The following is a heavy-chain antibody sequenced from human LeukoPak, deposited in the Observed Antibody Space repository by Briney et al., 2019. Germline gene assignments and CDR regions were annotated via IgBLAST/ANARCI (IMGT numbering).Heavy chain of an antibody. D-gene: IGHD3-9*01. CDR1: GYTFTSYA. CDR2: INTNTGNP. CDR3: ARTSDSGRYFDWFPYYYYYYMDV. Sequence: ASVKVSCKASGYTFTSYAMNWVRQAPGQGLEWMGWINTNTGNPTYAQGFTGRFVFSLDTSVSTAYLQISSLKAEDTAVYYCARTSDSGRYFDWFPYYYYYYMDVWGKGTTVTVSS. J-gene: IGHJ6*03. V-gene: IGHV7-4-1*02.